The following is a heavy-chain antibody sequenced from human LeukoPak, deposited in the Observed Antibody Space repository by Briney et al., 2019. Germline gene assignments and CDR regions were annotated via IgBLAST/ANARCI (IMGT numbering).Heavy chain of an antibody. CDR1: GGSISSYY. CDR3: ARVTGYMIEDYFDS. D-gene: IGHD3-22*01. Sequence: SETLSLTCTVSGGSISSYYRSWIRQPPGKGLEYIGYIYYSGYTNYNPSLKSRVTISVDTSKNQFSLKLSSVTAADTAVYYCARVTGYMIEDYFDSWGQGTLVTVSS. CDR2: IYYSGYT. J-gene: IGHJ4*02. V-gene: IGHV4-59*01.